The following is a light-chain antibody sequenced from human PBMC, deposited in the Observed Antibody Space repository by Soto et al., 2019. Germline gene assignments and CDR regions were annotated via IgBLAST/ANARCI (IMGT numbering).Light chain of an antibody. CDR2: AAS. V-gene: IGKV1-27*01. CDR1: QGISSS. CDR3: QKYNIAPFT. Sequence: DIQMTQSPSSLSASVGDRVTITCRASQGISSSLAWYQQKPGKVPKLLIYAASTLQAGVPSRFSGSGSETDFTLTISSLQPEDFATYYCQKYNIAPFTFGPGTKVDIK. J-gene: IGKJ3*01.